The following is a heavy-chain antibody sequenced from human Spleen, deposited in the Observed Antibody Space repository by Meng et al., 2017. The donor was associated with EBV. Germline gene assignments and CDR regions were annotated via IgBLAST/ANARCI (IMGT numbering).Heavy chain of an antibody. CDR3: ARDDTSNKFYFDY. Sequence: EVQLVESGGGLVEPGGSLGLSCAASGFSFSTYSMNWVRQAPGKGLEWVSSITKDSSHVYYADAVRGRFTISRDNAKNSLYLQMNSLRVEDTAVYYCARDDTSNKFYFDYWGQGALVTV. J-gene: IGHJ4*02. CDR2: ITKDSSHV. CDR1: GFSFSTYS. V-gene: IGHV3-21*02. D-gene: IGHD2/OR15-2a*01.